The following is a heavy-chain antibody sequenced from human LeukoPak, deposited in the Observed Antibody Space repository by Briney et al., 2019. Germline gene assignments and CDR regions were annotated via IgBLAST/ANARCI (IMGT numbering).Heavy chain of an antibody. V-gene: IGHV3-30*18. CDR2: ISYDGSNK. CDR3: AKDQDTAMAHLDY. CDR1: GFTFSSYG. Sequence: PGGSLRLSCAASGFTFSSYGMHWVRQAPGKGLEWVAVISYDGSNKYYADSVKGRFTISRDNSKNTLYLQMNSLRAEDTAVYYCAKDQDTAMAHLDYWGQGTLVTVSS. J-gene: IGHJ4*02. D-gene: IGHD5-18*01.